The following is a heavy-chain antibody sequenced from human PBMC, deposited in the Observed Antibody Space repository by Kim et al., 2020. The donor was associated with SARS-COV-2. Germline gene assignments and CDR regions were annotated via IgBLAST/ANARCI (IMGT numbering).Heavy chain of an antibody. D-gene: IGHD3-10*01. CDR2: ISSSGSTI. CDR3: ARVGRYYGSGTSRYYYGMDV. V-gene: IGHV3-11*01. CDR1: GFTFSDYY. J-gene: IGHJ6*02. Sequence: GGSLRLSCAASGFTFSDYYMSWIRQAPGKGLEWVSYISSSGSTIYYADSVKGRFTISRDNAKNSLYLQMNSLRAEDTAVYYCARVGRYYGSGTSRYYYGMDVWGQGTTVTVSS.